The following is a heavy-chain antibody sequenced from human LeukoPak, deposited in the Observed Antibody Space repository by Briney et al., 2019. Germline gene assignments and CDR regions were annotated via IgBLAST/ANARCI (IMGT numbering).Heavy chain of an antibody. CDR3: ARYGYSYGQYYFDY. D-gene: IGHD5-18*01. J-gene: IGHJ4*02. CDR1: GGSISSYF. CDR2: IYYSGTT. Sequence: SETLSLTCSVSGGSISSYFWSWIRRPPGKGLEWIGYIYYSGTTNYNPSLKSRVTTSVDTSNNQFSLKLTPVTAADTAVYYCARYGYSYGQYYFDYWGQGTLVTVSS. V-gene: IGHV4-59*01.